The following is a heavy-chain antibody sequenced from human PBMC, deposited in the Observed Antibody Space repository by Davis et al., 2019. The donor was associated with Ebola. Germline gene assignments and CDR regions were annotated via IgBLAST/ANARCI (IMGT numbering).Heavy chain of an antibody. J-gene: IGHJ6*04. CDR3: ARFHFYYGIDV. CDR2: IYYTGST. Sequence: MPSETLSLTCTVSGGSISRSTYYWGWIRQPPGKGLEWIGTIYYTGSTNYNPSLKSRVTISADTSKNQFSLKLTSVTAADTAVYYCARFHFYYGIDVWGKGTTVTVSS. CDR1: GGSISRSTYY. V-gene: IGHV4-39*07. D-gene: IGHD3-3*01.